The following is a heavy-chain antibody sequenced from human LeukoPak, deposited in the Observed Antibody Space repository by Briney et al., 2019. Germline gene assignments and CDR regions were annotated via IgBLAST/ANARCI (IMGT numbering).Heavy chain of an antibody. V-gene: IGHV3-48*03. J-gene: IGHJ3*02. Sequence: GGSLRLSCAASGFTFSSYEMNWVRQAPGKGLEWVSYISSSGSTIYYADSVKGRFTISRDNSKNTLYLQMNSLRAEDTAVYYCAKDWGVPPFDAFDIWGQGTMVTVSS. CDR3: AKDWGVPPFDAFDI. D-gene: IGHD3-10*01. CDR2: ISSSGSTI. CDR1: GFTFSSYE.